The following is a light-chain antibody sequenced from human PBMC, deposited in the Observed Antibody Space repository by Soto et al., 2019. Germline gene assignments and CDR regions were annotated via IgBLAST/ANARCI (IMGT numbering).Light chain of an antibody. CDR3: QQYDSFTLT. CDR2: DVS. Sequence: DLQMTQSPPSLSVSVGDRVTITCQASQDISNYLHWFQKKPGKAPQLLIFDVSNLQTGVPSRLSGGGYGTDFALTISSMEHEDIETYYCQQYDSFTLTFGHGTRLEIK. CDR1: QDISNY. J-gene: IGKJ5*01. V-gene: IGKV1-33*01.